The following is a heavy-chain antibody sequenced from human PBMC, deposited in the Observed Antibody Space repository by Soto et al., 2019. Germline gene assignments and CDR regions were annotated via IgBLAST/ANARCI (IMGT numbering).Heavy chain of an antibody. CDR1: VGSIIDDSY. J-gene: IGHJ5*01. D-gene: IGHD2-2*01. CDR2: IYHTGNT. V-gene: IGHV4-30-4*01. CDR3: ARDEYQLLSSVSWFDS. Sequence: PSETLSLTCTVSVGSIIDDSYWSWIRQTPGKGLEWIGYIYHTGNTYYNPSLRSRVSISVDKSKSQFSLKLISVTAADTAVYFCARDEYQLLSSVSWFDSWGQGTLVTVSS.